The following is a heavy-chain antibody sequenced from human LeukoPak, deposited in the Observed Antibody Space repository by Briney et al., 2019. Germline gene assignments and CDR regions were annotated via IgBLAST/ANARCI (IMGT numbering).Heavy chain of an antibody. J-gene: IGHJ6*02. CDR1: GFIFNNYA. CDR3: ARCWSRPYYYGMDV. CDR2: ISWNSGSI. V-gene: IGHV3-9*01. Sequence: PGGSLRLSCAGSGFIFNNYAMHWVRQPPGKGLEWVSGISWNSGSIDYADSVKGRFTISRDNAKNSLYLQMNSLRAEDTAVYYCARCWSRPYYYGMDVWGQGTTVTVSS. D-gene: IGHD3-3*01.